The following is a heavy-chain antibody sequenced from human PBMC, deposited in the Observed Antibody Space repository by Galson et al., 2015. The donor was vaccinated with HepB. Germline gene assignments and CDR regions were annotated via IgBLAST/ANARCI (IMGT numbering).Heavy chain of an antibody. CDR2: ISGSGGST. Sequence: SLRQYCAASGFTFSIYAMSWVRQAPGKGLEWVSAISGSGGSTYYADSVKGRFTISTDNSKHTPYLQMNRLRAEDTAVYYCAKDSQICLSVECDYWGQGTLVTVSS. J-gene: IGHJ4*02. V-gene: IGHV3-23*01. CDR3: AKDSQICLSVECDY. CDR1: GFTFSIYA. D-gene: IGHD3-10*02.